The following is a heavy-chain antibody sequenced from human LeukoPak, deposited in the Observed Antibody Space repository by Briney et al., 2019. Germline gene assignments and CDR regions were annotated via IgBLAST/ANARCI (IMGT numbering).Heavy chain of an antibody. CDR2: IGVSGTSR. Sequence: GGXLRLSCAASGFTFSSYAVGWVRQPPGKGLEWVSVIGVSGTSRYYADSVKDRFTISRDNSKSTLYLQMNRLRVEDTAVYYCAKEAPGHFDLWGRGTLVTVSS. CDR1: GFTFSSYA. V-gene: IGHV3-23*01. CDR3: AKEAPGHFDL. J-gene: IGHJ2*01.